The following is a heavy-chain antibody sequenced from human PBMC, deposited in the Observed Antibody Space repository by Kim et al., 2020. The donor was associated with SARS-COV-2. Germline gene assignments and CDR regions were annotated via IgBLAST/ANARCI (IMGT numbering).Heavy chain of an antibody. CDR2: INHSGST. CDR1: GGSFSGYY. J-gene: IGHJ5*02. D-gene: IGHD3-3*01. CDR3: ARGIKCLRFLECRWEGWFDP. Sequence: SETLSLTCAVYGGSFSGYYWSWIRQPPGKGLEWIGEINHSGSTNYNPSLKSRVTISVDTSKNQFSLKLSSVTAADTAVYYCARGIKCLRFLECRWEGWFDPWGQGTLVTVSS. V-gene: IGHV4-34*01.